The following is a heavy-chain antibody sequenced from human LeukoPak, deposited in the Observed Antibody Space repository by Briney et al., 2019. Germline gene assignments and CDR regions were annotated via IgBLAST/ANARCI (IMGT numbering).Heavy chain of an antibody. CDR1: GIPFSSYW. CDR2: INPDGSVI. Sequence: GGSLRLSCAVSGIPFSSYWMDWVRQAPGKGLEWVAIINPDGSVINHADSVKGRFSISRDNARNSLFLQMNSLRAGDTAVYYCTSGWSAAFDNWGQGTLVSVSS. D-gene: IGHD6-19*01. J-gene: IGHJ4*02. CDR3: TSGWSAAFDN. V-gene: IGHV3-7*01.